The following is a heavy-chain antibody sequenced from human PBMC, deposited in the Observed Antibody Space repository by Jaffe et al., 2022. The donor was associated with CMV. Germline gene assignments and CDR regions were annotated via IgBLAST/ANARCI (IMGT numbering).Heavy chain of an antibody. Sequence: QVQLQQWGAGLLKPSETLSLTCAVYGGSFSGYYWSWIRQPPGKGLEWIGEINHSGSTNYNPSLKSRVTISVDTSKNQFSLKLSSVTAADTAVYYCARRYYDFWSGYYSGLDYWGQGTLVTVSS. CDR1: GGSFSGYY. CDR2: INHSGST. V-gene: IGHV4-34*01. D-gene: IGHD3-3*01. CDR3: ARRYYDFWSGYYSGLDY. J-gene: IGHJ4*02.